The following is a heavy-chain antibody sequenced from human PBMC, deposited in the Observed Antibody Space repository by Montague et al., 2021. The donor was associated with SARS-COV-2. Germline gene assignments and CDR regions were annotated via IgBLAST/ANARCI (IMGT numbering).Heavy chain of an antibody. D-gene: IGHD3-3*01. V-gene: IGHV4-61*01. CDR3: ARDRLPGSAEWCLGIDT. Sequence: SETLSLTCSVSGGSVSSGIYYWSWIRQPPGEGLEWIGYIYYTGSTSYNPSLKSRVTISVDISKNQFSLKLTSVTAAGTAVYYCARDRLPGSAEWCLGIDTRGQGALVTVSS. CDR1: GGSVSSGIYY. J-gene: IGHJ5*02. CDR2: IYYTGST.